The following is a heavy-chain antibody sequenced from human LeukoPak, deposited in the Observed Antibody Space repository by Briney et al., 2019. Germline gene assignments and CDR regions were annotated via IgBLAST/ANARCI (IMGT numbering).Heavy chain of an antibody. J-gene: IGHJ4*02. V-gene: IGHV4-30-4*08. D-gene: IGHD3-10*01. Sequence: PSQTLSLTCTVSGRFLSSGDDYWGWIRQPGGKGLEWSGLIYYIGSTYYNPSLKIRVTISIDTSKKQFSLKLGSVTAADTAVYYCARDSSWFYFDYWGQGTLVTVSS. CDR3: ARDSSWFYFDY. CDR2: IYYIGST. CDR1: GRFLSSGDDY.